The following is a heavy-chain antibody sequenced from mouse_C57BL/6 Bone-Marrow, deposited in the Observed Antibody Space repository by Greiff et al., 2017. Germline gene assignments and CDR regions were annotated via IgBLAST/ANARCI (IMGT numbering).Heavy chain of an antibody. J-gene: IGHJ2*01. Sequence: EVQLQQSGAELVRPGASVKLSCTASGFNIKDDYMHWVKQRPEQGLEWIGWIDPENGDTEYASKFQGKATITADTSSNTAYLQLSSLTSEDTAVYDCTTEYYGSRGDYWGQGTTLTVSS. D-gene: IGHD1-1*01. CDR1: GFNIKDDY. CDR2: IDPENGDT. V-gene: IGHV14-4*01. CDR3: TTEYYGSRGDY.